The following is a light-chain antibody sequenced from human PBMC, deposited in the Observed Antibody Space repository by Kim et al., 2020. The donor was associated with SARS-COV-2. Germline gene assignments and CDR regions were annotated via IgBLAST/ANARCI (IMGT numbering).Light chain of an antibody. Sequence: GQRVTMSCSGSSSSIERNYVYWYQQLPGAAPKVLIYRTYERPSGVPDRFSGSKSGTSASLAISVLRSEDEGDYYCAAWDDRLSGRVFCGGTKLTVL. CDR1: SSSIERNY. CDR2: RTY. V-gene: IGLV1-47*01. CDR3: AAWDDRLSGRV. J-gene: IGLJ3*02.